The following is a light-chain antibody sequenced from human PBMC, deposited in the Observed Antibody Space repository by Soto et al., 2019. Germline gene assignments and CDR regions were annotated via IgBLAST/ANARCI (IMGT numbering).Light chain of an antibody. J-gene: IGKJ1*01. CDR3: QQYNSYSRA. V-gene: IGKV1-5*03. CDR2: KAS. CDR1: QSISSW. Sequence: DIQMTQSPSTLSASVGDRVTITCRASQSISSWLAWYQQKPGKAPKLLIYKASIESGVPSRFSGSGSGTEFTLTISSLQPDDFTTYYCQQYNSYSRAFGQGTKVEIK.